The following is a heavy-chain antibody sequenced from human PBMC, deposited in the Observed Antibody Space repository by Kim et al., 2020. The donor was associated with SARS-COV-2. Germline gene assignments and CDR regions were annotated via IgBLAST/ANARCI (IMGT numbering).Heavy chain of an antibody. Sequence: GGSLRLSCAASGFTFTTYAMSWVRQAPGKGLEWVSTFSYNGDRTNYADSVKGRFTISRDSSENTLYLQMNSLRAEDTAEYYCASRGGRLSGSHYFFDSWGQGTLVTVST. V-gene: IGHV3-23*01. J-gene: IGHJ4*02. D-gene: IGHD1-26*01. CDR3: ASRGGRLSGSHYFFDS. CDR2: FSYNGDRT. CDR1: GFTFTTYA.